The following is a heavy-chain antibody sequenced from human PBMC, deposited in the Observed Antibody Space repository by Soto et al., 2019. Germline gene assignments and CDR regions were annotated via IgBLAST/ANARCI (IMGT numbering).Heavy chain of an antibody. CDR2: ISSSSSYI. V-gene: IGHV3-21*01. Sequence: GGSLRLSCAASGFTFSSYSMNWVRQAPGKGLEWVSSISSSSSYIYYADSVKGRFTISRDNAKNSLYLQMNSLRAEDTAVYYCARGLGDIVATTFFDYWGQGTLVTV. CDR3: ARGLGDIVATTFFDY. CDR1: GFTFSSYS. J-gene: IGHJ4*02. D-gene: IGHD5-12*01.